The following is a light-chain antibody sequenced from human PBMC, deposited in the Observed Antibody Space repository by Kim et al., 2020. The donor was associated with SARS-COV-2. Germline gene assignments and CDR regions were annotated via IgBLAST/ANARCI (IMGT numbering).Light chain of an antibody. Sequence: DIVMTQSPDSPAVSLGERATINCKSSQSVLKSSNNKNSLAWYQQKPGQPPNLLIYWASTRESGVPDRFSGSGSGTDFTLTISSLQAEDVAVYYCQQYYTLPLTFGGGTKVDIK. J-gene: IGKJ4*01. V-gene: IGKV4-1*01. CDR1: QSVLKSSNNKNS. CDR2: WAS. CDR3: QQYYTLPLT.